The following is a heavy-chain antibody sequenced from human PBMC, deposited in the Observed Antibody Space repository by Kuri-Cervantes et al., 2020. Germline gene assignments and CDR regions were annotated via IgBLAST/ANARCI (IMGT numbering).Heavy chain of an antibody. Sequence: GGSLRLSCAASGFIFSNYWMSWVRQAPGKGLEWVANIKHSETFYVDAVKGRFTISRDNTKNSLYLQMNSLRAEDTAVYYCARVREWGGYWGQGTLVTVSS. V-gene: IGHV3-7*03. D-gene: IGHD3-3*01. CDR1: GFIFSNYW. CDR2: IKHSET. J-gene: IGHJ4*02. CDR3: ARVREWGGY.